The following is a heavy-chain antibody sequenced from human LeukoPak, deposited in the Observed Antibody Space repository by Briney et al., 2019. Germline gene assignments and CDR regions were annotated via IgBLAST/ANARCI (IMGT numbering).Heavy chain of an antibody. CDR1: GGSFSGYY. CDR3: ASGYGDLTSYYFDY. CDR2: INHSGST. V-gene: IGHV4-34*01. D-gene: IGHD4-17*01. J-gene: IGHJ4*02. Sequence: PSETLSLTCAVYGGSFSGYYWSWIRQPPGKGLEWIGEINHSGSTNYNPSLKSRVTISVDTSKNQFSLKLSSVTAADTAVYYCASGYGDLTSYYFDYWGKGTLVTVSS.